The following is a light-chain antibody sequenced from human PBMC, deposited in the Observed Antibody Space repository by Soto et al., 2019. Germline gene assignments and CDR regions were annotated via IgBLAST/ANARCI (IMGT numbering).Light chain of an antibody. V-gene: IGKV3-20*01. J-gene: IGKJ5*01. Sequence: EILLTQSPGTLSLSPGERATLSCRASQSVSSSYLAWYQQKPGQAPRLLIYGAFSRVTGIPDRFSGSGSGTGFTLTISRLEPEDFAVYYCQQYGDSPITFGQGTRLEIK. CDR2: GAF. CDR1: QSVSSSY. CDR3: QQYGDSPIT.